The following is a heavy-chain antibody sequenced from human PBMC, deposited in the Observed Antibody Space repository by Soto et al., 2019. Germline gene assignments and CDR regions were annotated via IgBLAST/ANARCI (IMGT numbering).Heavy chain of an antibody. D-gene: IGHD6-19*01. V-gene: IGHV3-23*01. CDR2: ISGSGGST. CDR1: GFTFSSYA. CDR3: AKTGRYPMHLKQWLVH. J-gene: IGHJ4*02. Sequence: EVQLLESGGGLVQPGGSLRLSCAASGFTFSSYAMSWVRQAPGKGLEWVSAISGSGGSTYYADSVKGRFTISRDNSKNTLYLQMNSLRAEDTAVYYCAKTGRYPMHLKQWLVHWGQGTLVTVSS.